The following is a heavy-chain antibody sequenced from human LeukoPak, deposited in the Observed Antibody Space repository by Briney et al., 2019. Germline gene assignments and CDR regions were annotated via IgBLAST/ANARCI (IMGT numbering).Heavy chain of an antibody. J-gene: IGHJ1*01. CDR3: ARPSPFGGEEEFQH. CDR1: GYTFTSYG. D-gene: IGHD2-15*01. CDR2: ISAYNGNT. Sequence: GASVKVSCKASGYTFTSYGISWVRQAPGQGLEWMGWISAYNGNTNYAQKLQGRVTMTTDTSASTAYMELSSLRSEDTAVYYCARPSPFGGEEEFQHWGQGTLVTVSS. V-gene: IGHV1-18*01.